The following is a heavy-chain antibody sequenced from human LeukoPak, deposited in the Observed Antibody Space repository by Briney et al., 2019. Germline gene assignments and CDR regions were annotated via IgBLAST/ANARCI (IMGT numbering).Heavy chain of an antibody. Sequence: GASVKVSCKASGYTFTSYGISWVRQAPGQGLEWMGWISAYSGNTNYAQKLQGRVTMTTDTSTSTAYMELRSLRSDDTAVYYCARGVDYDILTGYPFDYWGQGTLVTVSS. CDR2: ISAYSGNT. D-gene: IGHD3-9*01. CDR1: GYTFTSYG. V-gene: IGHV1-18*01. CDR3: ARGVDYDILTGYPFDY. J-gene: IGHJ4*02.